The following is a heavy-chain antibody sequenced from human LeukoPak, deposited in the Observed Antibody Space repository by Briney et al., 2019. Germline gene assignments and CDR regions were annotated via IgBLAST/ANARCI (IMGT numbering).Heavy chain of an antibody. CDR3: ARVPTPPGYLGVDYYGMDV. D-gene: IGHD3-22*01. CDR2: MNPNSGNT. V-gene: IGHV1-8*01. CDR1: GYIFTSYD. Sequence: ASVKVSCKASGYIFTSYDINWVRQATGQGLEWMGWMNPNSGNTGYAQKFQGRVTMTRNTSISTAYMELSSLRSDDTAVYYCARVPTPPGYLGVDYYGMDVWGQGTTVTVSS. J-gene: IGHJ6*02.